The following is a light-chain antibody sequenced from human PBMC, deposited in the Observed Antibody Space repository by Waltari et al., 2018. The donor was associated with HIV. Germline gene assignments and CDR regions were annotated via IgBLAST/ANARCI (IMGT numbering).Light chain of an antibody. V-gene: IGKV3D-15*01. Sequence: EIVMLQSPATLSVSPGERATLSCRASQSVSSKLAWYQQKPGQAPRLLIYGASTRSTGIPGRFSVSESGTEFILTISSLQSEDCAVYYCQQYYKWPLTFGRGTRLEIK. CDR3: QQYYKWPLT. CDR1: QSVSSK. J-gene: IGKJ5*01. CDR2: GAS.